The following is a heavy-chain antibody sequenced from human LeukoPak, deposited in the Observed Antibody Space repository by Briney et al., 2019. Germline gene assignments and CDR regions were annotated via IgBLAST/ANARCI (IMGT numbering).Heavy chain of an antibody. CDR1: GGSISSGSHY. D-gene: IGHD1-20*01. CDR2: IYYSGST. J-gene: IGHJ3*02. V-gene: IGHV4-61*01. CDR3: ASGITGTTYAFDI. Sequence: PSETLSLTCTISGGSISSGSHYWSWIRQPPGKGLEWIGFIYYSGSTNYNPSLKSRVTISLDTSKNQFSLKLSSVTAADTALYYCASGITGTTYAFDIWGQGTMVTVSS.